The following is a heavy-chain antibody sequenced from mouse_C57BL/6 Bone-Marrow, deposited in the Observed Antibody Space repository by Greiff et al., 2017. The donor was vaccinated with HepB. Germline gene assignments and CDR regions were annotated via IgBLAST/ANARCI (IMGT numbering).Heavy chain of an antibody. CDR2: ISNLAYSI. J-gene: IGHJ4*01. Sequence: EVKVVESGGGLVPPGGSLKLSCAASGFTFSDYGMAWVRQAPRKGPEWVAFISNLAYSIYYADTVTGRFTISRENAKNTLYLEMSSLRSEDTAMYYCARPRGGYYGAMDYWGQGTSVTVAS. CDR1: GFTFSDYG. D-gene: IGHD1-2*01. V-gene: IGHV5-15*01. CDR3: ARPRGGYYGAMDY.